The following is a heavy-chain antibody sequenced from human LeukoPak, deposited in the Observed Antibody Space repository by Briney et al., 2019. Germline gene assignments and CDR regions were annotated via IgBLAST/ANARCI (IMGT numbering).Heavy chain of an antibody. D-gene: IGHD3-22*01. CDR1: GYSFTSYW. Sequence: LGESLKTSCKGSGYSFTSYWIGWVRQMPGKGLEWMGIIYPGDSDTRYSPSFQGQVTISADKSISTAYLQWSSLKASDTAMYYCARHHLDSSGYQFWFDPWGQGTLVTVSS. J-gene: IGHJ5*02. CDR2: IYPGDSDT. CDR3: ARHHLDSSGYQFWFDP. V-gene: IGHV5-51*01.